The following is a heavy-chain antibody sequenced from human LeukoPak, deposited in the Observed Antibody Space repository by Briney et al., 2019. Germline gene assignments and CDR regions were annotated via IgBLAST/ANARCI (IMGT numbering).Heavy chain of an antibody. CDR2: INPSGGST. CDR1: GYTFTSYH. V-gene: IGHV1-46*01. Sequence: ASVKVSCKASGYTFTSYHMHWVRQAPGQGLEWMGIINPSGGSTNYAQKIQGRVTMTRDMSTSTAYMELSSLRSEDTAVYYCAVGSGDGSGYYFDYWGQGTLVTVSS. D-gene: IGHD5-24*01. J-gene: IGHJ4*02. CDR3: AVGSGDGSGYYFDY.